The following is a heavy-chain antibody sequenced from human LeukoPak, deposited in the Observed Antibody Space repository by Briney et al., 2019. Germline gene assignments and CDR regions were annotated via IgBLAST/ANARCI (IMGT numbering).Heavy chain of an antibody. J-gene: IGHJ4*02. CDR3: ATSADSSGND. D-gene: IGHD3-22*01. V-gene: IGHV3-7*03. Sequence: GGSLRLSCAASGFTFSNYWMSWVRQAPGKGLEWVANIKGDGSYKYYVDSVKGRFTISRDNAKSSVYLQMNTLRAEDTAVYYCATSADSSGNDWGQGTLVTVST. CDR1: GFTFSNYW. CDR2: IKGDGSYK.